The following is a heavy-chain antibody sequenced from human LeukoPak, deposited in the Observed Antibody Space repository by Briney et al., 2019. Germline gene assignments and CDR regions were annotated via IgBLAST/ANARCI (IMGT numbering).Heavy chain of an antibody. CDR3: VRGDCSGVSCYLPEYFRH. CDR1: GYTLTSFS. Sequence: ASVKVSCKASGYTLTSFSISWVRQAPGHGIEWMGWISAYNGYKDYAQQLQGRVTMTTDTSTNTAYMELRSLRSGDTAVYYCVRGDCSGVSCYLPEYFRHWGQGTLVTVSS. V-gene: IGHV1-18*01. J-gene: IGHJ1*01. D-gene: IGHD2-15*01. CDR2: ISAYNGYK.